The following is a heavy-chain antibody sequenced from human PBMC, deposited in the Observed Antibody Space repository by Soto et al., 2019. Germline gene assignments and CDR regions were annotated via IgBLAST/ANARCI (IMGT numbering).Heavy chain of an antibody. J-gene: IGHJ4*02. V-gene: IGHV1-69*13. CDR1: GYTFTNSV. Sequence: SVKVSCKASGYTFTNSVISWVRQAPGQGLEWMGGIIPMFDTPIYAQKFQDRVTITADESTSTAYMQLSSLRSGDTAVYYCARSGGLDRHFTYSGQGSLVIVSS. CDR3: ARSGGLDRHFTY. D-gene: IGHD2-15*01. CDR2: IIPMFDTP.